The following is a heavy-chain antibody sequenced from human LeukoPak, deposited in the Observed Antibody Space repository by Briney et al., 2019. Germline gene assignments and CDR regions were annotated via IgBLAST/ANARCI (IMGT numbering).Heavy chain of an antibody. CDR1: GFTFSITD. V-gene: IGHV3-23*01. J-gene: IGHJ4*02. CDR2: SSVSGGAT. CDR3: AKGGWLEY. Sequence: GGSLRPSCAASGFTFSITDMSWVRQAPGRGLEWVSNSSVSGGATNYADSVKGRFTISRDNSKNTLYLQMNSLRAEDTAGYHCAKGGWLEYWGQGTLVTVSS. D-gene: IGHD6-19*01.